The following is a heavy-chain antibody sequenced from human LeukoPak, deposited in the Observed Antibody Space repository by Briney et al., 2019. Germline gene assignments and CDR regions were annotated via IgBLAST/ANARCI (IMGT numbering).Heavy chain of an antibody. CDR2: IYYSGGT. V-gene: IGHV4-39*07. Sequence: SETLSLTCTVSGGSISSSTYYWGWIRQPPGKGLKWIGSIYYSGGTYYNPSLKSRVTISLDTSKNQFSLKLSSVTAADTAVYYCARGGNSGWYERPFDYWGQGTLVTVSS. CDR1: GGSISSSTYY. J-gene: IGHJ4*02. D-gene: IGHD6-19*01. CDR3: ARGGNSGWYERPFDY.